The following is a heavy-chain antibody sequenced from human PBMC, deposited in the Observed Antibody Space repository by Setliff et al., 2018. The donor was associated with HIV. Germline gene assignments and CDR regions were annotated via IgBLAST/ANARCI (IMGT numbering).Heavy chain of an antibody. CDR2: ISSRGTSV. Sequence: PWGSLRLSCAASGFTFRTYEMNWVRQAPGKGLEWISYISSRGTSVYYADSVKGRFTISRDNAKNSLILRMNSLRSEDTAVYYCVRKSTLRYYYGSGSLDAFDIWGQGTKVTVSS. D-gene: IGHD3-10*01. J-gene: IGHJ3*02. CDR1: GFTFRTYE. V-gene: IGHV3-48*03. CDR3: VRKSTLRYYYGSGSLDAFDI.